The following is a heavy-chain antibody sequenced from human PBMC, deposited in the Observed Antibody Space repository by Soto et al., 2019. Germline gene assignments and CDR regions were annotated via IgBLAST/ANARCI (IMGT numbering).Heavy chain of an antibody. D-gene: IGHD3-22*01. Sequence: EVQLVESGGGLVQPGGSLRLSCAASGFTFSSYWMSWVRQAPGKGLEWVANIKQDGSEKYYVDSVKGRFTISRDNATNALYLQMNSLRAEDTAVYYCARVEGWLLPNWFDPWGQGTTVTVSS. CDR2: IKQDGSEK. J-gene: IGHJ5*02. V-gene: IGHV3-7*03. CDR3: ARVEGWLLPNWFDP. CDR1: GFTFSSYW.